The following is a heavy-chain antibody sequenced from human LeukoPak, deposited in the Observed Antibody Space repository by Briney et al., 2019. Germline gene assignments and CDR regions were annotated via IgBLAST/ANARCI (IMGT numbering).Heavy chain of an antibody. CDR1: GGSISSGVYY. V-gene: IGHV4-31*03. CDR2: IYYSGST. J-gene: IGHJ4*02. Sequence: PSQTLSLTCTVSGGSISSGVYYWSWIRQHPGKGLEWIGYIYYSGSTYYNPSLKSRVTISVDTSKNQFSLKLSSVTAADTAVYYCARGEDSSGSFNYWGQGTLVTVSS. D-gene: IGHD3-22*01. CDR3: ARGEDSSGSFNY.